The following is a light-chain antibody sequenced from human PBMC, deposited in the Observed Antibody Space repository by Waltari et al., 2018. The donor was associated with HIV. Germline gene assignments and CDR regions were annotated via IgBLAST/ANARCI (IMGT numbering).Light chain of an antibody. CDR3: QQYGSSPRT. V-gene: IGKV3-20*01. J-gene: IGKJ1*01. Sequence: EIVLTQSPGTLSLSPGERATLSCRASQSIRSNYLAWYQQKPGQAPRLFISAASSRATRIPDRFSGIGSGTDFTLTISRLEPEDFAVYFCQQYGSSPRTFGQGTRVEIK. CDR2: AAS. CDR1: QSIRSNY.